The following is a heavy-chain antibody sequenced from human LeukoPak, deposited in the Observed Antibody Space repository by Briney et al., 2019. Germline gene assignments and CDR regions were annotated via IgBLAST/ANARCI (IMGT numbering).Heavy chain of an antibody. V-gene: IGHV4-4*07. J-gene: IGHJ5*02. CDR2: IYTSGSI. D-gene: IGHD2-2*01. CDR1: GGSISSYY. CDR3: ARDQGGGYCSSTSCHHFDP. Sequence: PSETLSLTCTVSGGSISSYYWSWIRQPAGKGLEWIGRIYTSGSINYNPSLKSRVTMSVDTSKNQFSLKLSSVTAADTAVYYCARDQGGGYCSSTSCHHFDPWGQGTLVTVSS.